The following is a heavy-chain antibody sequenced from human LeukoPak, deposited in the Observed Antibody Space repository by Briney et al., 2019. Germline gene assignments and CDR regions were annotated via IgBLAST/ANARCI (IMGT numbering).Heavy chain of an antibody. V-gene: IGHV3-21*01. D-gene: IGHD3-16*02. CDR1: GFTFSSYS. CDR3: ASGQYDYVWGSYRYHDY. Sequence: GGSLRLSCAASGFTFSSYSMTWVRQAPGKGLEWVSSISSSSSYIYYADSVKGRFTISRDNAKNSLYLQMNSLRAEDTAVYYCASGQYDYVWGSYRYHDYWGQGTLVTVSS. J-gene: IGHJ4*02. CDR2: ISSSSSYI.